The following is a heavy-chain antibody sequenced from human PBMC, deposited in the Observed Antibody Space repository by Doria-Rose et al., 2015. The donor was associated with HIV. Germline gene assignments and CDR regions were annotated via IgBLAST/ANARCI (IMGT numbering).Heavy chain of an antibody. CDR1: GFNVSITY. J-gene: IGHJ3*02. CDR2: LYSGGST. V-gene: IGHV3-66*01. CDR3: ARAVARGQWVSDGYI. D-gene: IGHD2-15*01. Sequence: EQLQESGGGLVQPGGSLRLSCAASGFNVSITYMSWVRQAPGNGLEWVSALYSGGSTYYADSVKGRFTISRGNSKNTLYLQMNSLRPEDTAVYYCARAVARGQWVSDGYIWGQGTRVTVSS.